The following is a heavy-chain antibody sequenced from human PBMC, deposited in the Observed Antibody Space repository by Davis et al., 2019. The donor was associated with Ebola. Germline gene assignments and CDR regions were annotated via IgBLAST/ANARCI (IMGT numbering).Heavy chain of an antibody. D-gene: IGHD3-16*01. CDR1: GFTFSSYA. CDR2: ISGSGGST. V-gene: IGHV3-23*01. J-gene: IGHJ6*02. CDR3: ASNTWYYYGMDV. Sequence: GESLKISCAASGFTFSSYAMSWVRQAPGKGLEWVSVISGSGGSTYYADSVKGRFTISRDNSKNTLYLQLNSLRAEDTAVYYCASNTWYYYGMDVWGQGTTVTVSS.